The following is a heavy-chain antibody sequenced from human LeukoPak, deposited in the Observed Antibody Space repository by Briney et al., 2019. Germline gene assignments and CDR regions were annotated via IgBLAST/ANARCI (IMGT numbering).Heavy chain of an antibody. J-gene: IGHJ4*02. Sequence: GESLKISCKGSGYSFTSYWIAWVRQMPGKGLEWMAIIYPGDSETRYSPSFQGQVPISADNSITTAYLQWSSLKASDTAMYYCARRSSGGSYWDWGQGTLVTVSS. CDR1: GYSFTSYW. CDR3: ARRSSGGSYWD. D-gene: IGHD1-26*01. V-gene: IGHV5-51*01. CDR2: IYPGDSET.